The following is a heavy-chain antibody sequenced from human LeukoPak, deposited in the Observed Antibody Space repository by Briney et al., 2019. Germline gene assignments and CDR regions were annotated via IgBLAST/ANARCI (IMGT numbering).Heavy chain of an antibody. CDR2: ISSSSSTI. CDR1: GFTFSSYS. J-gene: IGHJ4*02. D-gene: IGHD3-22*01. Sequence: GGSLRLSCAASGFTFSSYSMNWVRQAPGKGLEWVSYISSSSSTIYYADSVKGRFTISRDNAKNSLYLQMNSLRAEDTAVYYCARGDFGYYYDSSGYPFDYWGQGTLVTVSS. V-gene: IGHV3-48*01. CDR3: ARGDFGYYYDSSGYPFDY.